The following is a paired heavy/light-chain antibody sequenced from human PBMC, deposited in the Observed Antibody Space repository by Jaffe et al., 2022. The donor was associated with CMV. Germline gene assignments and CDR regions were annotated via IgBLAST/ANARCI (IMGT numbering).Light chain of an antibody. V-gene: IGKV4-1*01. Sequence: DIVMTQSPDSLAVSLGERATINCKSSQNVLFSSNNKNYLAWYQQKPGQPPKLLIYWASTRESGVPDRFSGSGSGTDFTLTISSLQAEDVAVYYCQQYYNTPPTFGGGTKVEIK. CDR2: WAS. J-gene: IGKJ4*01. CDR3: QQYYNTPPT. CDR1: QNVLFSSNNKNY.
Heavy chain of an antibody. V-gene: IGHV4-34*01. CDR1: GESFSAYY. J-gene: IGHJ6*02. Sequence: QVQLQQWGAGLLKPSETLSLTCAVYGESFSAYYWTWIRQPPGKGLEWIGQVNHSGTTSYNPSLKSRLTISVDKSKNQFSLNLSSVTAADTAVYYCARLPFSSTSWSMVEGMDVWGQGTTVSVSS. D-gene: IGHD6-13*01. CDR3: ARLPFSSTSWSMVEGMDV. CDR2: VNHSGTT.